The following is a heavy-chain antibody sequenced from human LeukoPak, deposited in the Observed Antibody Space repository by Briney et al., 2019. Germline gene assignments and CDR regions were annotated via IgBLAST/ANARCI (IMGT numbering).Heavy chain of an antibody. CDR3: AREPSEAFDI. V-gene: IGHV4-59*12. Sequence: SETLSLTCTVSGGSISSYCWSWIRQPPGKGLEWIGYIYYSGSTNYNPSLKSRVTMSVDTSKNQFSLKLSSVTAADTAVYYCAREPSEAFDIWGQGTMVTVSS. CDR2: IYYSGST. J-gene: IGHJ3*02. CDR1: GGSISSYC.